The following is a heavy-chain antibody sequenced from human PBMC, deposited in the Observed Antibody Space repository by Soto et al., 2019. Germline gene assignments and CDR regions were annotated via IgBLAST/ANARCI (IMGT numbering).Heavy chain of an antibody. CDR3: ARGGLGDGWPKVPTQYYFDY. CDR1: GYTFTSYY. J-gene: IGHJ4*02. Sequence: QVQLVQSGAEVKKPGASVKVSCKASGYTFTSYYMHWVRQAPGQGLEWMGIINTSGGSKSYAQKFQGRVTMTRDTSTSTVYMELSSLRSEDTAVYYCARGGLGDGWPKVPTQYYFDYWGQGTLVTVSS. D-gene: IGHD2-21*02. CDR2: INTSGGSK. V-gene: IGHV1-46*03.